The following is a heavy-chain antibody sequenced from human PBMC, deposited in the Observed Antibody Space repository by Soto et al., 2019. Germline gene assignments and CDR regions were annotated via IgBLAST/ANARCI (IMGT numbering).Heavy chain of an antibody. Sequence: SLRLSCAASGFTVSSYAMSWVRQAPGKGLEWVSAISGSGGSTYYADSVKGRFTISRDNSKNTLHLQMNSLRAEDTAVYYGAKSPLYYDFWSGTAPYYYGMDVWGQGTTVTVSS. J-gene: IGHJ6*02. V-gene: IGHV3-23*01. CDR1: GFTVSSYA. D-gene: IGHD3-3*01. CDR2: ISGSGGST. CDR3: AKSPLYYDFWSGTAPYYYGMDV.